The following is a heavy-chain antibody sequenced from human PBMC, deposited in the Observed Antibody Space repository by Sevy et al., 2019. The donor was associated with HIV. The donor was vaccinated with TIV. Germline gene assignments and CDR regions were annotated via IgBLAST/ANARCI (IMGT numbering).Heavy chain of an antibody. D-gene: IGHD6-6*01. CDR2: ISYDGSNK. CDR1: GFTFSSYA. CDR3: ARDVSSSPGYYYYGMDV. Sequence: GGSLRLSCAASGFTFSSYAMHWVRQAPGKGLEWVAVISYDGSNKYYADSVKGRFTISRDNSKNTLYLQMNSLRAEDTAAYYCARDVSSSPGYYYYGMDVWGQGTTVTVSS. J-gene: IGHJ6*02. V-gene: IGHV3-30-3*01.